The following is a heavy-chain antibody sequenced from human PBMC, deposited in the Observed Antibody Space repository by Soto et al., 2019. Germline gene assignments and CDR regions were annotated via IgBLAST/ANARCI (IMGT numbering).Heavy chain of an antibody. CDR3: ARGTRAGYNYWYFDL. D-gene: IGHD1-7*01. Sequence: QVQLVQSGAELKKPGSSVKVSCKASGGTFGNFAISWVRQAPGQGPEWVAGIIPIYGTSNYADDFRGRITLTADESTATAYMELSSLKSEDTAIYYCARGTRAGYNYWYFDLWGRGTPVTVSS. V-gene: IGHV1-69*01. CDR1: GGTFGNFA. J-gene: IGHJ2*01. CDR2: IIPIYGTS.